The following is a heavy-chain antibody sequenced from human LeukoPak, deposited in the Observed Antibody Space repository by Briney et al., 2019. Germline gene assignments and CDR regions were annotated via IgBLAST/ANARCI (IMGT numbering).Heavy chain of an antibody. V-gene: IGHV3-23*01. CDR2: ISGSGGST. D-gene: IGHD3-10*01. Sequence: GKSLRLSCAASGFTFSTYAMSWVRQAPGKGLEWVSAISGSGGSTYYADSVKGRFTISRGNSKNTLYLQMNSLRAEDTAVYYCAKASYGLIDYGGQGTLVTVSS. J-gene: IGHJ4*02. CDR1: GFTFSTYA. CDR3: AKASYGLIDY.